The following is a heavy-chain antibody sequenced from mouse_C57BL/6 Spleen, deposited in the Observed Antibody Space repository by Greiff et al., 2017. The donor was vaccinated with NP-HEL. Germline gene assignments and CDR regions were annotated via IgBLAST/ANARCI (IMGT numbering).Heavy chain of an antibody. CDR3: AGEGNDQCATFDY. V-gene: IGHV1-64*01. D-gene: IGHD2-1*01. Sequence: VQLQQSGAELVKPGASVKLSCKASGYTFTSYWMHWVQQGPGQGLEWIGLIYPNSGSTKYNEKFKGKATLTADKSYSTAYMQLSSLTSEDSAVYCCAGEGNDQCATFDYWGQGTTLTVSA. CDR1: GYTFTSYW. J-gene: IGHJ2*01. CDR2: IYPNSGST.